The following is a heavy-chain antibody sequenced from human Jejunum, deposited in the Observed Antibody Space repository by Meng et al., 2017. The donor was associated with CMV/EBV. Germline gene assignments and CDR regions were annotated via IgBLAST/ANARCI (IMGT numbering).Heavy chain of an antibody. CDR2: IITVDGTT. J-gene: IGHJ4*02. D-gene: IGHD3-3*01. CDR1: NNYA. V-gene: IGHV1-69*04. CDR3: ATPMTYYASWRGYPPFDY. Sequence: NNYAMSWVGQAPGQGLEWMGTIITVDGTTNYAQKFRHRVTITTDRSTYTAYMELSSLTSDDTAVYYCATPMTYYASWRGYPPFDYWGQGTLVTVSS.